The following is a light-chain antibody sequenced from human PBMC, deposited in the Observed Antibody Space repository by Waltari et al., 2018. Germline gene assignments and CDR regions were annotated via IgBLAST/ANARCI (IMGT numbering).Light chain of an antibody. Sequence: QLVLTQSPSASASLGASVKLTCTLSSGHSSNVIAWLQQQPEKGPRYLKRVNSDGSHSRGDEIPDRFSGSSSGAERYLTISSRQSEDEADYYCQTGGHGTWVFGGGTKLTVL. CDR2: VNSDGSH. CDR1: SGHSSNV. CDR3: QTGGHGTWV. J-gene: IGLJ3*02. V-gene: IGLV4-69*01.